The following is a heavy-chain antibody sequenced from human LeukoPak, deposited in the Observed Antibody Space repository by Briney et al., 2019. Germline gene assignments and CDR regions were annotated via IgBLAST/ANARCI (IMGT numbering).Heavy chain of an antibody. CDR1: GGSISSYY. CDR3: ARRGGHGGSFDY. Sequence: SETLSLTCTVSGGSISSYYWSWIRQPPGKGLEWIGYIYYSGSGSTNYNPSLKSRVSISVDTSKNHFSLKLSSVTAADTAVYYCARRGGHGGSFDYWGQGTLVTVSS. D-gene: IGHD4-23*01. J-gene: IGHJ4*02. V-gene: IGHV4-59*08. CDR2: IYYSGSGST.